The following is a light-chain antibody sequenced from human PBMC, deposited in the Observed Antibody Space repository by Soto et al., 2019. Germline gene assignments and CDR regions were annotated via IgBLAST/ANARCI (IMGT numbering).Light chain of an antibody. J-gene: IGLJ1*01. CDR2: EAS. CDR3: SLYTSENTYV. V-gene: IGLV2-18*01. CDR1: SSDIGAYDY. Sequence: QSALTQPASLSGSPGQSITISCTVTSSDIGAYDYVSWYQQPPGTAPKLIIYEASNRPSGVPGRFSGSKSGNTASLTISGLQAADEADYYCSLYTSENTYVFGTGTKVTVL.